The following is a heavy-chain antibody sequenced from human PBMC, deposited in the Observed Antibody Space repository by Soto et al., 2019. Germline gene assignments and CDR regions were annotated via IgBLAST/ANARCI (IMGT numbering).Heavy chain of an antibody. D-gene: IGHD1-1*01. Sequence: SVKVSCKTSGDTFSSYALAWVRQAPGQGLQWMGGIIPILGTTKYAQKFQGRVMFTADEVTSTVYMELSSLGSEDTAIYYCASGGRDGYKRWGQGTLVTVSS. CDR1: GDTFSSYA. CDR2: IIPILGTT. CDR3: ASGGRDGYKR. J-gene: IGHJ1*01. V-gene: IGHV1-69*13.